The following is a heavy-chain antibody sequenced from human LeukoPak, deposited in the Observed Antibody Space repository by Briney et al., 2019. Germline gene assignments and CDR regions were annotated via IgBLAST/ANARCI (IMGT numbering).Heavy chain of an antibody. D-gene: IGHD2-15*01. CDR2: INYSGST. J-gene: IGHJ4*02. Sequence: SETLSLTCAVYGGSFSGYYWSWIRQPPGKGLEWIGEINYSGSTNYNPSLKSRVTISVDTSKNQFSLKLSSVTAADTAVYYCARVGYCSGGSCYSFDYWGQGTLVTVSS. CDR3: ARVGYCSGGSCYSFDY. CDR1: GGSFSGYY. V-gene: IGHV4-34*01.